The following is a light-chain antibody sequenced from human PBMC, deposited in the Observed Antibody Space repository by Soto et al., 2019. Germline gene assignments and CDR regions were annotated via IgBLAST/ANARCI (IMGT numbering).Light chain of an antibody. CDR3: QQYGSSPPT. V-gene: IGKV3-20*01. J-gene: IGKJ1*01. CDR1: QSVSSSY. Sequence: EIVLTQSPATLSLSPGERGTLSCRASQSVSSSYLAWYQQKPGQAPRLLIYDASSRATGIPDRFSGSGSGTDFTLTISRLEPEDFAVYYCQQYGSSPPTFGQGTKVDIK. CDR2: DAS.